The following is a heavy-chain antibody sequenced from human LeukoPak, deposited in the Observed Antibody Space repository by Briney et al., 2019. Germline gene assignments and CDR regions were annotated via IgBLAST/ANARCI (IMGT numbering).Heavy chain of an antibody. J-gene: IGHJ4*02. CDR1: GYTFTSYA. CDR2: INAGNGNT. V-gene: IGHV1-3*01. Sequence: GASVKVSCKASGYTFTSYAMHWVRQAPGQRLEWMGWINAGNGNTKYSQKFQGRVTITRDTSASTAYMELSSLRSEDTAVYYCARGITMVWGVIIIPYFDYWGQGTLVTVSS. D-gene: IGHD3-10*01. CDR3: ARGITMVWGVIIIPYFDY.